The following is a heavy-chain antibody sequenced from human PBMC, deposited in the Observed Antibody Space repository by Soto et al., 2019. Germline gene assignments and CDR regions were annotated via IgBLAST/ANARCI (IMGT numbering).Heavy chain of an antibody. CDR2: ISYDGSNK. CDR3: ANEVNGEHSSTHYGSGSPGINYYYYYGMDV. Sequence: QVQLVESGGGVVQPGRSLRLSCAASGFTFSSYGMHWVRQAPGKGLEWVAVISYDGSNKYYADSVKGRFTISRDNSKITLYLQMNSLRAEDTAVYYCANEVNGEHSSTHYGSGSPGINYYYYYGMDVWGQGTTVTVSS. V-gene: IGHV3-30*18. CDR1: GFTFSSYG. J-gene: IGHJ6*02. D-gene: IGHD3-10*01.